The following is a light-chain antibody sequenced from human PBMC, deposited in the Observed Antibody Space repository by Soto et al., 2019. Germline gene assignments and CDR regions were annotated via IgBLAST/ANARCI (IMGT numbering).Light chain of an antibody. CDR3: QAWDIRV. CDR2: QDN. Sequence: SYELTQPPSVSVSPGQTASITCSGDDLGSKFACWYQQKPGQSPVLVIYQDNKRPSGIPERFSGSNSGNTATLTISGTQPMDEADYYCQAWDIRVFGGGTKLTVL. J-gene: IGLJ3*02. CDR1: DLGSKF. V-gene: IGLV3-1*01.